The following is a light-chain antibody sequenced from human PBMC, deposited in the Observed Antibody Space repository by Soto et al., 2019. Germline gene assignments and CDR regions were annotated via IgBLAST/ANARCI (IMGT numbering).Light chain of an antibody. J-gene: IGKJ1*01. CDR1: QSISNY. CDR2: AAS. V-gene: IGKV1-39*01. Sequence: DIQMTQSPSSLSASVGDRVTITCRTSQSISNYLNWYQQKPGKAPKLLIYAASRLQAGVPSRFSGSGSGTDFTLTISSLQPQEFATYYCQQPYSSPWTFGQGTKVEI. CDR3: QQPYSSPWT.